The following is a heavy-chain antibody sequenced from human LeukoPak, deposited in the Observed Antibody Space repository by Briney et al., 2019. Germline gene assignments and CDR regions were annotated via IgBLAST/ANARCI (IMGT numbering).Heavy chain of an antibody. Sequence: GGSLRLSCEGSAFIFSGHWMNWVRQAPGKGLEWVAHINPDGRDTYYVDSVKGRFTISRDNAQNSMYLQMNSLRVEDTAVYYCTSWGDTTAEYFQRWGQGTLVTVSS. J-gene: IGHJ1*01. V-gene: IGHV3-7*01. CDR1: AFIFSGHW. CDR3: TSWGDTTAEYFQR. CDR2: INPDGRDT. D-gene: IGHD2-21*02.